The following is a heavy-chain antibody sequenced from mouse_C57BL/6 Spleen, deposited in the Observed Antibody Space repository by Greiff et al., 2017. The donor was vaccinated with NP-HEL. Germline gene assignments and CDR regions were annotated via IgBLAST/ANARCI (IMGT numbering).Heavy chain of an antibody. CDR3: AREGDYDGYYPVAY. Sequence: EVQLQQSGPELVKPGASVKISCKASGYTFTDYYMNWVKQSHGKSLEWIGDINPNNGGTSYNQKFKGKATLTVDKSSSTAYMELRSLTSEDSAVYYCAREGDYDGYYPVAYGGQGTLVTVSA. CDR2: INPNNGGT. J-gene: IGHJ3*01. CDR1: GYTFTDYY. D-gene: IGHD2-3*01. V-gene: IGHV1-26*01.